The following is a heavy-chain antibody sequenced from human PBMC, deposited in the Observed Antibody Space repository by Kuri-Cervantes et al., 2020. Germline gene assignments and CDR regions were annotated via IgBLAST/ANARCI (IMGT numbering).Heavy chain of an antibody. V-gene: IGHV3-30*15. Sequence: GESLKISCAASGFTFSSYEMNWVRQAPGKGLEWVAVISYDGSNKYYADSVKGRFTISRDNSKNTLYLQMSSLRAEDTAVYYCARVRGYNWNDGEPLDYWGQGTLVTVSS. CDR2: ISYDGSNK. CDR3: ARVRGYNWNDGEPLDY. CDR1: GFTFSSYE. D-gene: IGHD1-20*01. J-gene: IGHJ4*02.